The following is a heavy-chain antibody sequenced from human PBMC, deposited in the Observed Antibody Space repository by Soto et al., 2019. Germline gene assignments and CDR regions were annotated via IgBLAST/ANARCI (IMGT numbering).Heavy chain of an antibody. CDR3: SKQRGPSGYSYYGLEV. J-gene: IGHJ6*01. CDR1: GFDFTPAW. CDR2: IKSKGSGGTT. Sequence: QVVESGGGLVTPGASISLSCVGSGFDFTPAWMHWVRQAPGTGLEWVGRIKSKGSGGTTDYSAPVKGRSTISRDDSKNTVYLQMNSLKSEDTAVYFCSKQRGPSGYSYYGLEVWGQGITVTVTS. V-gene: IGHV3-15*07. D-gene: IGHD2-15*01.